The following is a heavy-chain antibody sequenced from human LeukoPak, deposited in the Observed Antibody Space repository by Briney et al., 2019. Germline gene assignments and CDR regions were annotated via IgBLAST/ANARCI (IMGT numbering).Heavy chain of an antibody. J-gene: IGHJ1*01. CDR1: GFTFSTYW. Sequence: GGSLRLSCAASGFTFSTYWMHWVRQAPGKGLVWVARIKSDGSTNYADSVKGRFTISRDNAKNTLSLQMNSLRPEDTGVYYCARAPSEIGGYYPEYFRHWGQGTLVTVSS. CDR3: ARAPSEIGGYYPEYFRH. CDR2: IKSDGST. V-gene: IGHV3-74*01. D-gene: IGHD3-3*01.